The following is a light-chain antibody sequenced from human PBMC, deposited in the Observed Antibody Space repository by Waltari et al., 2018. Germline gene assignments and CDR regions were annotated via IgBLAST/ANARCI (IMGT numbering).Light chain of an antibody. CDR1: QSVSSN. CDR2: GAS. Sequence: ETVMTQSPATLSVSPGERATLSCRASQSVSSNLAWYQQKPGQAPRLLIYGASTRATGIPARFSGSGSGTEFTLTISSLQSEDFVVYYCQQYNNWPLTFGGGTKVEIK. CDR3: QQYNNWPLT. J-gene: IGKJ4*01. V-gene: IGKV3-15*01.